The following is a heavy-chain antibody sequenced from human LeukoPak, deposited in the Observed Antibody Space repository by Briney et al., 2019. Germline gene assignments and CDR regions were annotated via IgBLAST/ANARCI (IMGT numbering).Heavy chain of an antibody. CDR3: ARQVYCGGGSCYGHYYFDF. J-gene: IGHJ4*02. Sequence: GESLQISCQGSGYSFTNYWIGWVRPMPGKGLEWMGIIYPGDSNTRYSPSFQGQVTISADKSINTAYLQWSSLKASDTAMYYCARQVYCGGGSCYGHYYFDFWGQGTLVTVSS. CDR1: GYSFTNYW. D-gene: IGHD2-15*01. CDR2: IYPGDSNT. V-gene: IGHV5-51*01.